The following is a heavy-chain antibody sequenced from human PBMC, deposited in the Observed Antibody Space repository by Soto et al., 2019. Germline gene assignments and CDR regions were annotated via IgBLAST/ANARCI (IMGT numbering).Heavy chain of an antibody. CDR3: ARNPYGSGSFDY. D-gene: IGHD3-10*01. CDR2: IKHSGST. Sequence: SETLSLTCAVYGGSFSGYYWSWIRQPPGKGLEWIGEIKHSGSTNYNPSLKSRVTISVDTSKNQFSLKLSSVTAADTAVYYCARNPYGSGSFDYWGQGTLVTVSS. CDR1: GGSFSGYY. V-gene: IGHV4-34*01. J-gene: IGHJ4*02.